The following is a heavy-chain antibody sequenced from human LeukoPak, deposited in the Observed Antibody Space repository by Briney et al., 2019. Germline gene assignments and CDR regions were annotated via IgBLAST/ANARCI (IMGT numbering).Heavy chain of an antibody. V-gene: IGHV1-2*02. CDR2: INPNSGVT. CDR1: GYTFTGYY. Sequence: ASVKVSCKTSGYTFTGYYIHWVRQAPGQRLECMGWINPNSGVTNYAQKFQGRVTMTRDTSISTAYMELSRLRSDDTAVYYCARDLGGVVPFDYWGQGTLVTVSS. D-gene: IGHD3-3*01. CDR3: ARDLGGVVPFDY. J-gene: IGHJ4*02.